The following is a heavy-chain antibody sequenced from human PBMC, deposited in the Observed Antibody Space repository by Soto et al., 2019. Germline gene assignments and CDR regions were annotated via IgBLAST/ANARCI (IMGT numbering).Heavy chain of an antibody. Sequence: TRSLTCRVPDGSISSGGYYWSGIRQDPGKGLKWIGYIYYSGSSHYNPSPKSRVTISGDTSKNQFALKLSSVTAADTAVYYCATGQYYYASSGYRLEYGMDVWGQGTTVTVSS. CDR2: IYYSGSS. D-gene: IGHD3-22*01. CDR1: DGSISSGGYY. CDR3: ATGQYYYASSGYRLEYGMDV. V-gene: IGHV4-31*03. J-gene: IGHJ6*02.